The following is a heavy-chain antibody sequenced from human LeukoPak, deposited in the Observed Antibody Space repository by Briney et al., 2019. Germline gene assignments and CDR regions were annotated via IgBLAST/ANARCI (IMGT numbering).Heavy chain of an antibody. Sequence: SETLSLTCTVSGGSISSYHWSWIRQPPGKGLEWIGYIYYSGSTNYNPSLESRVTISVDTSKNQFSLKLSSVTAADTAVYYCARDCSSTSCYGTFDYWGQGTLVTVSS. CDR1: GGSISSYH. V-gene: IGHV4-59*01. CDR3: ARDCSSTSCYGTFDY. J-gene: IGHJ4*02. CDR2: IYYSGST. D-gene: IGHD2-2*01.